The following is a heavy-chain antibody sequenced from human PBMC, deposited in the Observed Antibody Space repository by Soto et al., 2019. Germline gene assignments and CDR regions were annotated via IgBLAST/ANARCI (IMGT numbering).Heavy chain of an antibody. J-gene: IGHJ4*02. CDR2: INHSGST. CDR3: ARTRYCSGGSCYSYYFDY. V-gene: IGHV4-34*01. D-gene: IGHD2-15*01. Sequence: QVQLQQWGAGLLKPSETLSLTCAVYGGSFSGYYWSWIRQPPGKGLEWIGEINHSGSTNYNPSLKSRVTISVDTSKNQFSLKLSSVTAADTAVYYCARTRYCSGGSCYSYYFDYWGQGTLVTVSS. CDR1: GGSFSGYY.